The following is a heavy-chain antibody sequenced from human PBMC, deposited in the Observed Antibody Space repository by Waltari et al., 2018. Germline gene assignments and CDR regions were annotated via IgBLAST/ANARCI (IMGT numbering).Heavy chain of an antibody. J-gene: IGHJ4*02. D-gene: IGHD5-18*01. CDR1: GFTFSGYW. CDR2: INQDGAET. CDR3: AREDHACYNY. Sequence: EVQLVGSGGGLVQPGGSLRLSCAVSGFTFSGYWMSWVRQAPGKGLEWVANINQDGAETYYADSVKGRFTISRDNAKNSLYLQMNSLRAEDTAVYYCAREDHACYNYWSQGTLVTVSS. V-gene: IGHV3-7*01.